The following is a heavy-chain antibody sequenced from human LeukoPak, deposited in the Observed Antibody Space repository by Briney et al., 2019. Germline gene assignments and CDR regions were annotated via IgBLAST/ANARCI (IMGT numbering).Heavy chain of an antibody. Sequence: ASVKVSCKASGYTFTSYDINWVRQATGQGLEWMGWMNPNSGNTGYAQKFQGRVTMTRNTSISTAYMELSSLRSEDTAVYYCARGLAKWLRLAYYYYGMDVWGQGTTVTVSS. CDR2: MNPNSGNT. D-gene: IGHD5-12*01. CDR3: ARGLAKWLRLAYYYYGMDV. J-gene: IGHJ6*02. CDR1: GYTFTSYD. V-gene: IGHV1-8*01.